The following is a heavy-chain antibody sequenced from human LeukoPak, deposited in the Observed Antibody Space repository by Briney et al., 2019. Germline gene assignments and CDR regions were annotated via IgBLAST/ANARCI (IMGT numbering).Heavy chain of an antibody. V-gene: IGHV4-39*01. D-gene: IGHD1-26*01. CDR3: ASSVGSTDY. CDR2: IYYSGNT. Sequence: KSSETLSLTCTVSGGSISSSSYLWGWIRQPPGKGLDWIGNIYYSGNTYYNPSLKSRVTIPVDTSKNQFSLKLTSVTAADAAVYYCASSVGSTDYWGQGTLVTVSS. CDR1: GGSISSSSYL. J-gene: IGHJ4*02.